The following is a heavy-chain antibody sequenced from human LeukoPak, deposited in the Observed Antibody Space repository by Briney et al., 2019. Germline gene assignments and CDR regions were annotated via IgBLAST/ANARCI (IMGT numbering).Heavy chain of an antibody. V-gene: IGHV3-64*01. CDR2: ISSNGGST. CDR3: ARVPPNYYYYYMDV. J-gene: IGHJ6*03. CDR1: GFTFSSYA. Sequence: PGGSLRLSCAASGFTFSSYAMHLVRQAPGKGLEYVSAISSNGGSTYYANSVKGRFTIPRDNSKNTLYLQMGSLRAEDMAVYYCARVPPNYYYYYMDVWGKGTTVTVSS.